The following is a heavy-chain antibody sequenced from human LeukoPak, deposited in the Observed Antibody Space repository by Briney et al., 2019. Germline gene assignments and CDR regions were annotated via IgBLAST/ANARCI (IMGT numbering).Heavy chain of an antibody. V-gene: IGHV4-30-4*08. CDR2: IYYSGST. D-gene: IGHD3-3*01. CDR3: ARGWQIFVVVIRQFVY. CDR1: GGSISSGDYY. J-gene: IGHJ4*02. Sequence: SETLSLTCTVSGGSISSGDYYWSWTRQPPGKGLEWIGYIYYSGSTYYNPSLKSRVTISVDTSKNQFSLKLSSVTAADTAVYYCARGWQIFVVVIRQFVYSGQGTLVTVSS.